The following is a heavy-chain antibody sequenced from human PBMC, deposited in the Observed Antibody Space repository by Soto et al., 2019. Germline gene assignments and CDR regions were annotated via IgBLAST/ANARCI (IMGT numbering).Heavy chain of an antibody. CDR3: ARSHRVLGYFYYGMDV. CDR1: GGTFSSYA. CDR2: IIPVFGTA. J-gene: IGHJ6*02. Sequence: QVQLVQSGAEVKKPGSSGKVSCTSSGGTFSSYAYSWVRQAPGQGLAWMGGIIPVFGTATYAQHFQGRLTITADEATRTSYMELRSLRSEDTAVYYCARSHRVLGYFYYGMDVWGQGTTVTVSS. V-gene: IGHV1-69*01.